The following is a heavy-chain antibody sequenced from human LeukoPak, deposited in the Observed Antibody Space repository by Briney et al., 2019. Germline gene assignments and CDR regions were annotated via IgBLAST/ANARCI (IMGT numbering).Heavy chain of an antibody. V-gene: IGHV3-7*01. CDR3: ARDLLRFLEWLPDDAFDI. CDR1: GFTFSSYW. Sequence: GGSLRLSCAASGFTFSSYWMSWVRQAPGKGLEWVANIKQDGSEKYYVDSVKGRFTISRDNAKNSLYLQMNSLRAEDTAVYYCARDLLRFLEWLPDDAFDIWGQGTMVAVSS. J-gene: IGHJ3*02. D-gene: IGHD3-3*01. CDR2: IKQDGSEK.